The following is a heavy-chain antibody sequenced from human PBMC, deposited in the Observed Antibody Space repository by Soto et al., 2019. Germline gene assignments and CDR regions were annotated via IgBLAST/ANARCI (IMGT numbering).Heavy chain of an antibody. Sequence: EVQLVESGGGLVQPGGSLRLSCAVSGFTFSSYSMNWVRQAPGKGLEWVLYISSGSGTTYYADSVKGRFSISRDNANNSLYLQMNSLRVEDTAVYYCAKIGTYLRMDVWGQGTKVTVSS. CDR1: GFTFSSYS. CDR2: ISSGSGTT. V-gene: IGHV3-48*01. J-gene: IGHJ6*02. CDR3: AKIGTYLRMDV. D-gene: IGHD3-10*01.